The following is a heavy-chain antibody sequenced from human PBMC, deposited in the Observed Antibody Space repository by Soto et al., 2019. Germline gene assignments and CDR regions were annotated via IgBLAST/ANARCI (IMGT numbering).Heavy chain of an antibody. J-gene: IGHJ3*02. CDR3: AKDHCSSTSCYTSAFDI. CDR2: ISWNSGSI. CDR1: GFTFDDYA. V-gene: IGHV3-9*01. D-gene: IGHD2-2*02. Sequence: GGSLRLSCAASGFTFDDYAMHWVRQAPGKGLEWVSGISWNSGSIGYADSVKGRFTISRDNAKDSLYLQMNSLRAEDTALYYCAKDHCSSTSCYTSAFDIWGQGTMVTVSS.